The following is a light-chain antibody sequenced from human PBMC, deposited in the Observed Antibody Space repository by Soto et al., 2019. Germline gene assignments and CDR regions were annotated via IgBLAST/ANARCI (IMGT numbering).Light chain of an antibody. CDR3: QQRSNWPPLT. Sequence: EIVLTQSPATLSLSPGERATLSCRANESISNYLAWYQQKPGQAPRLLIYDASNRAAGVPARFSASGSGTDFNLTISSLEPEDFAVYYCQQRSNWPPLTFGGGTKVEIK. CDR1: ESISNY. CDR2: DAS. J-gene: IGKJ4*01. V-gene: IGKV3-11*01.